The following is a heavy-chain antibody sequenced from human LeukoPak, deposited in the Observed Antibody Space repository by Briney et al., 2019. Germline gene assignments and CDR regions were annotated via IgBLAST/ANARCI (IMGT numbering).Heavy chain of an antibody. CDR2: ISKSGSII. J-gene: IGHJ3*02. CDR3: AKDLVGATGAFDI. V-gene: IGHV3-11*01. CDR1: GFTFSDYY. D-gene: IGHD1-26*01. Sequence: GGSLRLSCAASGFTFSDYYMSWIRQAPGKGLEWVSYISKSGSIIHYGDSVKGRFTISRDNAKNSLYLQMNSLRAEDTAVYYCAKDLVGATGAFDIWGQGTMVTVSS.